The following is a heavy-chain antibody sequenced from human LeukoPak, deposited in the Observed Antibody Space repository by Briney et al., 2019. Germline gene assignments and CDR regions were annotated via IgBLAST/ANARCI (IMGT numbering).Heavy chain of an antibody. V-gene: IGHV3-21*01. J-gene: IGHJ3*02. Sequence: KTGGSLRLSCAASGFTFSAFAMTWVRQAPGKGLEWVSSISSSSSYIYYADSVKGRFTISRDNAKNSLYLQMNSLRAEDTAVYYCARDIHSYGNAFDIWGQGTMVTVSS. CDR3: ARDIHSYGNAFDI. D-gene: IGHD5-18*01. CDR1: GFTFSAFA. CDR2: ISSSSSYI.